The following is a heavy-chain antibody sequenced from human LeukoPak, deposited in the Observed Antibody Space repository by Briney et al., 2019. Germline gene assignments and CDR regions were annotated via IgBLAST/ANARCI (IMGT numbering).Heavy chain of an antibody. CDR1: GFTFGSYW. CDR3: GRGFSIVPAGIPDY. V-gene: IGHV3-74*01. J-gene: IGHJ4*02. Sequence: GSLRLSCAASGFTFGSYWMHWVRLAPGKGLVWVSRINTDGGSTTYADSVKGRFTISRDNAKNTLYLQMNSLRAEDTAVYYCGRGFSIVPAGIPDYWGLGTLVTVSS. CDR2: INTDGGST. D-gene: IGHD2-2*02.